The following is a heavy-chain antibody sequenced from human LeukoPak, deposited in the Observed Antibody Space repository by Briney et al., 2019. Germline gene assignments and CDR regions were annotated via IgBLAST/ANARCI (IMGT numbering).Heavy chain of an antibody. J-gene: IGHJ3*02. Sequence: SETLSLICSVSGGSISTYYWSWIRQPPGKGLEWIGYMYYSGSTNYNPSLKSRVTISVDTSKNQFPLKLSSVTAADTAVYYCARDRELADAFDIWGQGTMVTVSS. CDR3: ARDRELADAFDI. CDR1: GGSISTYY. D-gene: IGHD1-26*01. V-gene: IGHV4-59*01. CDR2: MYYSGST.